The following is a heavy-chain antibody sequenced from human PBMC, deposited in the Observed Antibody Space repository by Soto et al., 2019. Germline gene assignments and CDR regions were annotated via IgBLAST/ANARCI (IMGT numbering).Heavy chain of an antibody. Sequence: ASVKVSCKASGYSFTSYGINWVRQAPGQGPEWMGWISGHNGNTNHPQSLQGRVTMTTDTSRNTAYMELRSLRSDDTAVYYCARHRFNYYDDTVYYYFDYWGQGTLVTVSS. CDR1: GYSFTSYG. CDR3: ARHRFNYYDDTVYYYFDY. J-gene: IGHJ4*02. V-gene: IGHV1-18*04. CDR2: ISGHNGNT. D-gene: IGHD3-22*01.